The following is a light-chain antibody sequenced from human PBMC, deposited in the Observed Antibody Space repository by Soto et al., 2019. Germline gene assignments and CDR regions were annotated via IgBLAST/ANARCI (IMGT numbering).Light chain of an antibody. CDR3: QVYGSPATS. CDR1: QTVTSGY. V-gene: IGKV3-20*01. CDR2: AVS. J-gene: IGKJ1*01. Sequence: EIVLTQSPDTLSLSPGERATLSSRASQTVTSGYLAWYQQKPGHAPRLVIYAVSTGATGFPDSFSGNASRPDFTLTISRLEAEDFAVYFCQVYGSPATSFDPGTKA.